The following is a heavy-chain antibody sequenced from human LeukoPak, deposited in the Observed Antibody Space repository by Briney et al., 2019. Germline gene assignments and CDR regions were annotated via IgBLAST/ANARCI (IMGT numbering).Heavy chain of an antibody. Sequence: PSETLSLTCGVSGGSISSSNWWSWVRQPPGKGLEWIGEIYHSGSTNYNPSLRSRVTISVDMSKNQFSLKLSSVTAADTAVYYCARSTGDYYDSMENAFDIWGQGTKVTVSS. J-gene: IGHJ3*02. D-gene: IGHD3-22*01. CDR2: IYHSGST. CDR3: ARSTGDYYDSMENAFDI. CDR1: GGSISSSNW. V-gene: IGHV4-4*02.